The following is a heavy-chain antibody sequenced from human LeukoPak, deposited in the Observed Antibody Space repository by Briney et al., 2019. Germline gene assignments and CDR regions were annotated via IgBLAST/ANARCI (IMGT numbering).Heavy chain of an antibody. CDR2: IIPIFGTA. J-gene: IGHJ3*02. D-gene: IGHD4-17*01. CDR1: GGTLSSYA. CDR3: ARGGTVTTFDAFDI. V-gene: IGHV1-69*13. Sequence: SVKVSCKASGGTLSSYAISWVRQAPGQGLEWMGGIIPIFGTANYAQKFQGRVTITADESTSTAYMELSSLRSEDTAVYYCARGGTVTTFDAFDIWGQGTMATVSS.